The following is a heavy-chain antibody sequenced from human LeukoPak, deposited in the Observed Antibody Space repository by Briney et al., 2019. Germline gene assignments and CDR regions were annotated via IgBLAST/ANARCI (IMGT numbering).Heavy chain of an antibody. V-gene: IGHV4-4*09. J-gene: IGHJ5*02. Sequence: SETLSLTCTVSGGSISSYYWSWIRQPPGKGLEWIGYIYTSGSTNYNPSLKSRVTISVDTSKNQFSLKLSSVTAADTAVYYCARHRAPLGWFDPWGQGTLVTVSS. CDR2: IYTSGST. CDR1: GGSISSYY. D-gene: IGHD3-16*01. CDR3: ARHRAPLGWFDP.